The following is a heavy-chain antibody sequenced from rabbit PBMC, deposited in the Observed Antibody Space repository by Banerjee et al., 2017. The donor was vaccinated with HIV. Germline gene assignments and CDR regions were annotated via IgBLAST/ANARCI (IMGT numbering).Heavy chain of an antibody. CDR3: ARDLSSSGWSDFAL. CDR2: IYTGDGST. CDR1: GFDLSSYYY. J-gene: IGHJ4*01. D-gene: IGHD4-1*01. Sequence: QSLEESGGDLVKPEGSLTLTCTASGFDLSSYYYMCWVRQAPGKGLEWIGCIYTGDGSTYYASWVNGRFTISRSTSLNTVDLKMTSLTAADTATYFCARDLSSSGWSDFALWGPGTLVTVS. V-gene: IGHV1S43*01.